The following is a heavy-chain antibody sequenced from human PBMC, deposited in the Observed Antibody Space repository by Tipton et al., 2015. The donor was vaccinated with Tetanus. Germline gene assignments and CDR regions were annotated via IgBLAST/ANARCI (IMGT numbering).Heavy chain of an antibody. CDR2: ISSSGSP. Sequence: TLSLTCSVSGDPITSGHFYWSWVRQPPGKGLEWIGYISSSGSPYYSPSLKSRLTLSVDTSKSQFSLKLTSVTAADTAVYYCARDIGTVRGVIQYWGQGTLVTVSS. D-gene: IGHD3-10*01. V-gene: IGHV4-30-4*01. CDR3: ARDIGTVRGVIQY. J-gene: IGHJ4*02. CDR1: GDPITSGHFY.